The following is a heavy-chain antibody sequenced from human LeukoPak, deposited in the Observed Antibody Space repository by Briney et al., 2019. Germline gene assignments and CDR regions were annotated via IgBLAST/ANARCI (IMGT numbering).Heavy chain of an antibody. J-gene: IGHJ6*02. Sequence: PSETLSLTCTVSGGSINNHYWSWIRQSPGTGLEWIGYVYSSGSTKYNPSLESRVTISVDTSKNQFSLRLSSVTAADTAVYYCTRDRKYCDDSGGYSPSYCYGMDVWGQGTTVTVSS. V-gene: IGHV4-59*11. CDR1: GGSINNHY. D-gene: IGHD3-22*01. CDR3: TRDRKYCDDSGGYSPSYCYGMDV. CDR2: VYSSGST.